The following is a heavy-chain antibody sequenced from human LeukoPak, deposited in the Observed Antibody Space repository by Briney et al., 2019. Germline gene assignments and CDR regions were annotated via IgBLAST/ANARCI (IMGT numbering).Heavy chain of an antibody. D-gene: IGHD3-10*01. CDR3: ARPGWFGELYKGYYFDY. Sequence: SETLSLTCAVYGESFSGYYWSWIRQPPGKGLEWIGEVIESGSTNYNPSLKSRVTISVDTSKNQFSLKLSSVTAADTAVYYCARPGWFGELYKGYYFDYWSQGTLVTVSS. CDR1: GESFSGYY. CDR2: VIESGST. J-gene: IGHJ4*02. V-gene: IGHV4-34*12.